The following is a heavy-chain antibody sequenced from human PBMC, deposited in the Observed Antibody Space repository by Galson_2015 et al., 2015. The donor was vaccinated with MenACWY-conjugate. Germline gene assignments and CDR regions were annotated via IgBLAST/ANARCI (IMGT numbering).Heavy chain of an antibody. CDR2: IYPDDSDT. Sequence: QSGAEVKKPGESLKISCQGSGFSFTRNWIGWVRQMPGKGLEWMGMIYPDDSDTRYSPSFEGQVTISADKSIRTAYLHWSSLKASDTAMYYCVRQVYFDSSGFFPNYYYMDVWGKGTTVTVSS. V-gene: IGHV5-51*01. J-gene: IGHJ6*03. CDR1: GFSFTRNW. D-gene: IGHD3-22*01. CDR3: VRQVYFDSSGFFPNYYYMDV.